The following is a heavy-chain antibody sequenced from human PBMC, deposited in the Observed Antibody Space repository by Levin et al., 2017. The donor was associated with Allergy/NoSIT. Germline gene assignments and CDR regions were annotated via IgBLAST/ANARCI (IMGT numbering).Heavy chain of an antibody. Sequence: GESLKISCKASGYTFTGYYMHWVRQAPGQGLEWMGWINPNSGGTNYAQKFQGRVTMTRDTSISTAYMELSRLRSDDTAVYYCARDNVVAATIDYWGQGTLVTVSS. V-gene: IGHV1-2*02. CDR1: GYTFTGYY. D-gene: IGHD2-15*01. CDR3: ARDNVVAATIDY. CDR2: INPNSGGT. J-gene: IGHJ4*02.